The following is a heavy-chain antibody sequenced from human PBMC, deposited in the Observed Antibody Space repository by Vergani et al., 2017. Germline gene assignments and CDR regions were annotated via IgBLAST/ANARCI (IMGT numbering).Heavy chain of an antibody. D-gene: IGHD3-10*01. CDR2: IIPIFGTA. V-gene: IGHV1-69*06. J-gene: IGHJ6*02. CDR1: GGTFSSYA. Sequence: QVQLVQSGAEVKKPGSSVKVSCKASGGTFSSYAISWVRQAPGQGLEWMGGIIPIFGTANYAQKFQGRVTITADKSTSTAYMELSSLRSEDTAVYYCARGVRGVIRLTYYYYGMDVWGQGTTVTVSS. CDR3: ARGVRGVIRLTYYYYGMDV.